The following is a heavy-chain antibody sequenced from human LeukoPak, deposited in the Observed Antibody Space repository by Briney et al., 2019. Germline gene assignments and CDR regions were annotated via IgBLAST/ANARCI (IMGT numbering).Heavy chain of an antibody. J-gene: IGHJ6*03. V-gene: IGHV3-7*01. CDR3: AKGAFRDQVQGYYYMDV. CDR1: GFTFSSYW. D-gene: IGHD3-10*01. Sequence: GGSLRLSCAASGFTFSSYWMSWVRQVPGKGLEWVANIKQDGSEKYYVDSVKGRFIISRDNAKNSLYLQMNSLRAEDTSVYYCAKGAFRDQVQGYYYMDVWGKGTTVTVSS. CDR2: IKQDGSEK.